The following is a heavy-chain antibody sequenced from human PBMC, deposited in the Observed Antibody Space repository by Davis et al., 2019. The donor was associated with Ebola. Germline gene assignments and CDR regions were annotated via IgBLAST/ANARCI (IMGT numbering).Heavy chain of an antibody. CDR2: ISYDGSNK. Sequence: GESLKISCAASGFTFSSYAMHWVRQAPGKGLEWVAVISYDGSNKYYADSVKGRFTISRDNSKNTLYLQMSSLRAEDTAVYYCAKVDMAVAASGNFDCWGQGTLVTVSS. J-gene: IGHJ4*02. CDR1: GFTFSSYA. CDR3: AKVDMAVAASGNFDC. D-gene: IGHD6-19*01. V-gene: IGHV3-30*04.